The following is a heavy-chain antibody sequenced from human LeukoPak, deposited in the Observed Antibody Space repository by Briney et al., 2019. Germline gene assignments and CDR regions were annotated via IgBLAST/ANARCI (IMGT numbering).Heavy chain of an antibody. CDR2: ISGSGGST. D-gene: IGHD3-22*01. J-gene: IGHJ4*02. CDR3: AKDHYYDSSGWDY. CDR1: GFTVSSNY. Sequence: GGSLRLSCAASGFTVSSNYMSWVRQAPGKGLEWVSVISGSGGSTYYADSVKGRFTISRDNSKNTLYLQMNSLRAEDTAVYYCAKDHYYDSSGWDYWGQGTLVTVSS. V-gene: IGHV3-23*01.